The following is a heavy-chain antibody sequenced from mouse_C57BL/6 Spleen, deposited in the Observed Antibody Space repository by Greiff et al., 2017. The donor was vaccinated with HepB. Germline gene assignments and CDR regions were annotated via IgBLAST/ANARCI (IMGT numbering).Heavy chain of an antibody. V-gene: IGHV1-82*01. CDR3: ARSAGLLPQYYYAMDY. CDR2: IYPGDGDT. D-gene: IGHD2-10*01. J-gene: IGHJ4*01. CDR1: GYAFSSSW. Sequence: VQLQQSGPELVKPGASVKISCKASGYAFSSSWMNWVKQRPGKGLEWIGRIYPGDGDTNYNGKFKGKATLTADKSSSTAYMQLSSLTSADSAVYFCARSAGLLPQYYYAMDYWGQGTSVTVSS.